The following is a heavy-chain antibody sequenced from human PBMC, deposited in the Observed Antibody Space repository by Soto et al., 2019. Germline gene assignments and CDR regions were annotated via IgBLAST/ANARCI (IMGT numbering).Heavy chain of an antibody. CDR1: GGSISSYY. V-gene: IGHV4-59*12. CDR2: IYYSGST. D-gene: IGHD3-10*01. Sequence: PSETLSLTCTVSGGSISSYYWSWIRQPPGKGLEWFGYIYYSGSTNYNPSLKSRVTISVDTSKNQFSLKLSSVTAADTAVYYCARDARGDEAPMDYWGQGTLVTVSS. CDR3: ARDARGDEAPMDY. J-gene: IGHJ4*02.